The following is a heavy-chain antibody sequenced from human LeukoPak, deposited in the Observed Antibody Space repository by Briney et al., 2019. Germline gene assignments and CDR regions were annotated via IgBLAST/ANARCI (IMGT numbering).Heavy chain of an antibody. CDR1: GGTFSSYA. CDR2: IIPIFGTA. CDR3: ARDLRRAAAGLDY. Sequence: SVKVSCKASGGTFSSYAISWVRQAPGQGLEWMGGIIPIFGTANYAQKFQGRVTITADESTSTAYVELSSLRSEDTAVYYCARDLRRAAAGLDYWGQGTLVTVSS. J-gene: IGHJ4*02. D-gene: IGHD6-13*01. V-gene: IGHV1-69*13.